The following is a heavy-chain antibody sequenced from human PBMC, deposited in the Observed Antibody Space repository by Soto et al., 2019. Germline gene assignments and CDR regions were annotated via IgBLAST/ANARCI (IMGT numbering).Heavy chain of an antibody. Sequence: QVQLVQSGAEVKKPGASVKVSCKASGYTFTSYAMHWVRQAPGQRLEWMGWINAGNGNTKYSQKFQGRVTITRDTSASTAYMELSSLRSEDTAVYSCARDGVAALGYWYFDLWGRGTLVTVSS. CDR3: ARDGVAALGYWYFDL. CDR2: INAGNGNT. CDR1: GYTFTSYA. D-gene: IGHD6-19*01. J-gene: IGHJ2*01. V-gene: IGHV1-3*01.